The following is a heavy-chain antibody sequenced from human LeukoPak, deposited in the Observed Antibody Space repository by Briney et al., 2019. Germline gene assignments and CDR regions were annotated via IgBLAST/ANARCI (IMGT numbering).Heavy chain of an antibody. V-gene: IGHV4-34*01. Sequence: PSETLSLTCSVYGGSFSGYYWNWIRQPPGKGLEWIGEINHSGSTNYNPSLKSRVTISIDTSKNQFSLKLSSVTAADTAVYYCARHFYASDSWYFDYWGQGTLVTVSS. CDR1: GGSFSGYY. D-gene: IGHD2-21*01. J-gene: IGHJ4*02. CDR2: INHSGST. CDR3: ARHFYASDSWYFDY.